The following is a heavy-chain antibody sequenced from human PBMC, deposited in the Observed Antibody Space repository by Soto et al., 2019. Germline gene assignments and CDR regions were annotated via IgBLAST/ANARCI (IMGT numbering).Heavy chain of an antibody. CDR1: GGSISSYY. V-gene: IGHV4-59*08. J-gene: IGHJ3*02. D-gene: IGHD3-10*01. CDR3: ARHLPYGSGSYSAFDI. CDR2: IYYSGGT. Sequence: SETLSLTCTVSGGSISSYYCSWIRQPPGKGLEWIGYIYYSGGTNYNPSIKTRVTISVDTSKNQFSLKLSSVTATDTAVYYCARHLPYGSGSYSAFDIWGQGTMVTVSS.